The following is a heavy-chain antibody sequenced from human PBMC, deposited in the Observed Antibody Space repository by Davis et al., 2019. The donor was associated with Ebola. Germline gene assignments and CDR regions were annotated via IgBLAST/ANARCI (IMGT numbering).Heavy chain of an antibody. Sequence: SGPTLVKPTQTLTLTCTFSGFSLSTSGMCVSWIRQPPGKALEWLARIDWDDDKYYSTSLKTRLTISKDTSKNQVVLTMTNMDPVDTATYYCARIQRKVGETWYFDLWGRGTLVTVSS. D-gene: IGHD2-21*01. CDR3: ARIQRKVGETWYFDL. CDR2: IDWDDDK. J-gene: IGHJ2*01. V-gene: IGHV2-70*11. CDR1: GFSLSTSGMC.